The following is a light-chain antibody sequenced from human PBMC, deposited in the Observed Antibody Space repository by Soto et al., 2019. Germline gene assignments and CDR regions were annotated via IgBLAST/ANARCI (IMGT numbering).Light chain of an antibody. V-gene: IGLV2-14*02. Sequence: QSALTQPASVSRSPGQSITISCTGTSSDVGSYNLVSWYEQHPGKAPKLMIYDVSNRPSGVSNRFSGSKSGNTASLTISGLQPEDEGDYYCSSYTSSNTVLFGGGTKLTVL. CDR2: DVS. CDR3: SSYTSSNTVL. CDR1: SSDVGSYNL. J-gene: IGLJ2*01.